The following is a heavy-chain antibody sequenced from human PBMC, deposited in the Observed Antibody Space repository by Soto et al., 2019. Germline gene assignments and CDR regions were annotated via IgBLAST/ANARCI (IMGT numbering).Heavy chain of an antibody. CDR2: IYPGDSDT. V-gene: IGHV5-51*01. CDR1: GYSFTSYW. Sequence: GESLKISCKGSGYSFTSYWIGWVRQMPGKGLEWMGIIYPGDSDTRYSPSFQGQVTISADKSISTAYLQWSSLKASDTAMYYCARRSAAAIYYCYGMDVWGQGTTVTVSS. CDR3: ARRSAAAIYYCYGMDV. D-gene: IGHD6-13*01. J-gene: IGHJ6*02.